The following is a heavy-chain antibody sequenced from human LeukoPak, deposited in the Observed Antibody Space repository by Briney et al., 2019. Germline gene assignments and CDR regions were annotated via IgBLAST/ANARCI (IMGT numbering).Heavy chain of an antibody. V-gene: IGHV1-18*01. D-gene: IGHD1-26*01. CDR1: GYTFTSYG. CDR2: ISAYNGNT. Sequence: ASVKVSCKASGYTFTSYGISWVRQAPGQGLEWMGWISAYNGNTNYAQKLQGRVTMTTDTSTCTAYMELRSLRSDDTAVYYCARGLQWELLDYFDYWGQGTLVTVSS. CDR3: ARGLQWELLDYFDY. J-gene: IGHJ4*02.